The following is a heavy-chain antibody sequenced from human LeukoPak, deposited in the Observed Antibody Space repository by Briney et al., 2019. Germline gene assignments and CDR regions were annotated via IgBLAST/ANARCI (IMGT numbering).Heavy chain of an antibody. D-gene: IGHD5-12*01. J-gene: IGHJ4*02. V-gene: IGHV3-30*02. CDR2: VRYDGSKK. CDR3: AKEGGASRFDY. Sequence: GGSLRLSCEASGFTFKNAWMIWVRQAPGKGLEWVAFVRYDGSKKYYTNSVKGRFTISRDNSKNTLYLQMNSLRAEDTAVYYCAKEGGASRFDYWGQGTLVTVSS. CDR1: GFTFKNAW.